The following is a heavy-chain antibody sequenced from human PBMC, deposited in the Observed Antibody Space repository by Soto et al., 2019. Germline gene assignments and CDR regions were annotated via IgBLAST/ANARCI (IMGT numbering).Heavy chain of an antibody. CDR1: GDSIISSDFY. Sequence: SETLSLTCTVSGDSIISSDFYWGWVRQPPGKGLEWIGSIFYLGSSYYNPSLKSRVTMSVDTSKNQFSPRLRPVTAADTALYFCARHSLALRKNNWFDPWGQGIMVTVSS. CDR3: ARHSLALRKNNWFDP. D-gene: IGHD3-3*02. V-gene: IGHV4-39*01. J-gene: IGHJ5*02. CDR2: IFYLGSS.